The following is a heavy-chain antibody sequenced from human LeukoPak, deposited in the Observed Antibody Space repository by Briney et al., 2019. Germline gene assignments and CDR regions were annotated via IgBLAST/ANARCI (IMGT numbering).Heavy chain of an antibody. CDR1: GFIVSSNY. CDR3: ARERGRGVISPYFDS. CDR2: IYSGGDT. J-gene: IGHJ4*02. Sequence: GGSLRLSCAASGFIVSSNYMSWVRQAPGKGLEWVSVIYSGGDTYYADSVKGRFTISRDNSKNTLYLQMSSLRAEDTALYLCARERGRGVISPYFDSWGQGTLVTVSS. V-gene: IGHV3-66*01. D-gene: IGHD3-10*01.